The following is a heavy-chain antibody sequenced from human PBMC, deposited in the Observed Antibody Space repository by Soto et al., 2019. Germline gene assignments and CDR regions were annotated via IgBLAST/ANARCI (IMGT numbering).Heavy chain of an antibody. D-gene: IGHD3-9*01. V-gene: IGHV4-39*01. CDR1: GGSVSSSSYY. J-gene: IGHJ4*02. CDR2: VYYSGST. Sequence: SGTLSLTCTVFGGSVSSSSYYWGWVRQPPGKGLEWIGSVYYSGSTYYNPSLESRVTISVDKSKNQFSLKLMSLSAADTAVYYCGGLEGLATISYYFDYWGQGALVTVSS. CDR3: GGLEGLATISYYFDY.